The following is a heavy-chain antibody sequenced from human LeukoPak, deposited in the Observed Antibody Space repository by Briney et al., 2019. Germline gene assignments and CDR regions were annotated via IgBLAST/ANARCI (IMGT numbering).Heavy chain of an antibody. CDR1: GFTFSSYS. V-gene: IGHV3-48*02. D-gene: IGHD2-15*01. CDR3: ARDGGKGGNSDY. Sequence: QSGGSLRLSCAPSGFTFSSYSMNWVRQAPGKGLQWVSYISSSTSIIYYADSVKGRFTISRDNAKNSLYLQMNSLRDEDTAVYYCARDGGKGGNSDYWGQGTLVTVSS. J-gene: IGHJ4*02. CDR2: ISSSTSII.